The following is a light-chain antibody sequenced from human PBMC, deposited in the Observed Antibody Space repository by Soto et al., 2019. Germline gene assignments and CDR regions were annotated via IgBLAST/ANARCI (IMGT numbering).Light chain of an antibody. Sequence: ISMTQSPATLSVSPGESATLSCRASQSVSSNLAWHQQKPGQAPRLLIYGASTRATGIPARLSGSGSGTEFTLTINSLHSEDSSVYYCQQYNTWWTFGQGTKVDIK. CDR2: GAS. CDR1: QSVSSN. J-gene: IGKJ1*01. CDR3: QQYNTWWT. V-gene: IGKV3-15*01.